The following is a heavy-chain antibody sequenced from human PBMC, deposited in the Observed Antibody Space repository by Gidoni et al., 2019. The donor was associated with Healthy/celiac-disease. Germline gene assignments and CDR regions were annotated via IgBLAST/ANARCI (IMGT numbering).Heavy chain of an antibody. Sequence: EVQLLESGGGLVQPGGSLRLSCAASGFTFSSYAMSWVRQAPGKGLEWVSAISGSGGSTYYADSVKGRFTISRDNSKNTLYLQMNSLRAEDTAVYYCAKGGYGDYGPHWYFDLWGRGTLVTVSS. CDR2: ISGSGGST. J-gene: IGHJ2*01. D-gene: IGHD4-17*01. CDR3: AKGGYGDYGPHWYFDL. V-gene: IGHV3-23*01. CDR1: GFTFSSYA.